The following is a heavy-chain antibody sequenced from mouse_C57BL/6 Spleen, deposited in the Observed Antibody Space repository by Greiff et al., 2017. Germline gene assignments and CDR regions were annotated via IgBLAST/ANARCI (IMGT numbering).Heavy chain of an antibody. CDR2: IDPSDSET. J-gene: IGHJ4*01. Sequence: QVQLQQPGAELVRPGSSVKLSCKASGYTFTSYWMHWVKQRPIQGLEWIGNIDPSDSETHYNQKFKDKATLTVDKSSSTAYMQISSLTSEDSAVYYCARTTTVYYYAMDYWGQGTSVTVSS. CDR3: ARTTTVYYYAMDY. D-gene: IGHD1-1*01. V-gene: IGHV1-52*01. CDR1: GYTFTSYW.